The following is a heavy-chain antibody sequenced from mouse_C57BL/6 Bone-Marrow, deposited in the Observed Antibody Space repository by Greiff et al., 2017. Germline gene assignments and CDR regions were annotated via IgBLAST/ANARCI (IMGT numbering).Heavy chain of an antibody. CDR1: GYTFTDYN. V-gene: IGHV1-18*01. CDR3: ARYYGSSYGEYFDV. Sequence: EVQLQQSGPELVKPGASVKIPCKASGYTFTDYNMDWVKQSHGKSLEWIGDINPNNGGTIYNQKFKGKATLTVDKSSSTAYMELRSLTSEDTAVYYCARYYGSSYGEYFDVWGTGTTVTVSS. J-gene: IGHJ1*03. D-gene: IGHD1-1*01. CDR2: INPNNGGT.